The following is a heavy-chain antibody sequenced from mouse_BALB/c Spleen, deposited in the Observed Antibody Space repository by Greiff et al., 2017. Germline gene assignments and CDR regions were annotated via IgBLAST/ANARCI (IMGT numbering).Heavy chain of an antibody. Sequence: EVQLQESGGDLVKPGGSLKLSCAASGFTFSSYGMSWVRQTPDKRLEWVATISSGGSYTYYPDSVKGRFTISRDNAKNTLYLQMSSLKSEDTAMYYCARGDGVDYWGQGTTLTVSS. CDR3: ARGDGVDY. CDR2: ISSGGSYT. V-gene: IGHV5-6*01. D-gene: IGHD3-3*01. J-gene: IGHJ2*01. CDR1: GFTFSSYG.